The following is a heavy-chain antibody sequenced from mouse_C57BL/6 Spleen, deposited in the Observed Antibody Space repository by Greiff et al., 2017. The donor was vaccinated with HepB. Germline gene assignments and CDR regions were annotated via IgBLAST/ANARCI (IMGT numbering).Heavy chain of an antibody. CDR2: IYPGSGNT. Sequence: QVQLQQSGPELVKPGASVKISCKASGYSFTSYYIHWVKQRPGQGLEWIGWIYPGSGNTKYNEKFKGKATLTADTASSTAYMQLSSLTSEDSAVYYCAGGDGPNYYAMDYWGQGTSVTVSS. D-gene: IGHD2-3*01. V-gene: IGHV1-66*01. CDR1: GYSFTSYY. CDR3: AGGDGPNYYAMDY. J-gene: IGHJ4*01.